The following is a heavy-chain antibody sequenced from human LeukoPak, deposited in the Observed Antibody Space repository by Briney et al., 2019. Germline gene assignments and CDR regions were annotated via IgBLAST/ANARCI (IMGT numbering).Heavy chain of an antibody. CDR3: AKDPSVWFGEFLNWFDP. CDR2: ISGSGGST. D-gene: IGHD3-10*01. V-gene: IGHV3-23*01. CDR1: GFTFSSYA. J-gene: IGHJ5*02. Sequence: GGSLRLSCAAYGFTFSSYAMSWVRQAPGKGLEWVSAISGSGGSTYYADSVKGRFTISRDNSKNTLYLQMNSLRAEDTAVYYCAKDPSVWFGEFLNWFDPWGQGTLVTVSS.